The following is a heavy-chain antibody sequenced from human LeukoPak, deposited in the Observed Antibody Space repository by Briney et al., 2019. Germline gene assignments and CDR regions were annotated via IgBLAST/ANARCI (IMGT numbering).Heavy chain of an antibody. D-gene: IGHD4-11*01. J-gene: IGHJ4*02. CDR2: INGDGIGT. V-gene: IGHV3-23*01. Sequence: GGSLRLSCAASGFTFSNYAMSWVRQAPGKGLESVSAINGDGIGTYYADSVKGRFTISRDNSKNTLYLQMNSLRAEDTAVYYCAKEFQLQGLTQAFDYWGQGTLVTVSS. CDR3: AKEFQLQGLTQAFDY. CDR1: GFTFSNYA.